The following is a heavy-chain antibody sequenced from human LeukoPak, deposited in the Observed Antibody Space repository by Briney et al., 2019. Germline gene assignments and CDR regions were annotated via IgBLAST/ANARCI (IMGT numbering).Heavy chain of an antibody. Sequence: PSETLSLICTVSGASISSYYWSWIRQPPGKGLEWIGDIYYSGSIKYNPSLKSRVTMSVDTSKNQFSLKLSSVTAADTAIYYCARENPSGYYNRPIDYWGQGTLVTVSS. D-gene: IGHD3-22*01. CDR1: GASISSYY. J-gene: IGHJ4*02. CDR3: ARENPSGYYNRPIDY. CDR2: IYYSGSI. V-gene: IGHV4-59*01.